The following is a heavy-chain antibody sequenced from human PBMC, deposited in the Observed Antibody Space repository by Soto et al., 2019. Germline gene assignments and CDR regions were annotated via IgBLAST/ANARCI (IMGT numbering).Heavy chain of an antibody. J-gene: IGHJ5*02. D-gene: IGHD2-15*01. CDR3: GAGVAYCSGGSCYSYALRNHWFDP. CDR2: IYYSGST. CDR1: GGSISSSNYY. Sequence: QLQLQESGPGLVKPSETLSLTCTVSGGSISSSNYYWGWIRQPPGKGLEWMGSIYYSGSTYYNPSLKSRVTMSVATSKNQFSLRLTSVIAADTAVYYCGAGVAYCSGGSCYSYALRNHWFDPWGQGTLVTASS. V-gene: IGHV4-39*01.